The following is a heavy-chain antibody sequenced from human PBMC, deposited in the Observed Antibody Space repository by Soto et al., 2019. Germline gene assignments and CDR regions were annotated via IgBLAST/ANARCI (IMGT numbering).Heavy chain of an antibody. CDR3: AISSYSSSSPLYGMDV. V-gene: IGHV1-2*04. CDR1: GYTFTGYY. CDR2: INPNSGGT. D-gene: IGHD6-6*01. J-gene: IGHJ6*02. Sequence: ASVKVSCKASGYTFTGYYMHWVRQAPGQGLEWMGWINPNSGGTNYAQKFQGWVTMTRDTSISTAYTELSRLRSDDTAVYYCAISSYSSSSPLYGMDVWGQGTTVTVS.